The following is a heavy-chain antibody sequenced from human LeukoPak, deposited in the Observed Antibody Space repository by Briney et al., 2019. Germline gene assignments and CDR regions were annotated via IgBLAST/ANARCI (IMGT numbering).Heavy chain of an antibody. D-gene: IGHD6-13*01. Sequence: SETLSLTCTVSGYSISSGYYWGWIRQPPGKGLEWIGSIYHSGSTYYNPSLKSRVTISVDTSKNQFSLKLSSVTAADTAVYYCARDPGSSWYVVNYFDYWGQGTLVTVSS. V-gene: IGHV4-38-2*02. CDR1: GYSISSGYY. CDR3: ARDPGSSWYVVNYFDY. J-gene: IGHJ4*02. CDR2: IYHSGST.